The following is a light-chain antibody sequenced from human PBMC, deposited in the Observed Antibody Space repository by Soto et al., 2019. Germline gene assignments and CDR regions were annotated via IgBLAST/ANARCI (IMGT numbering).Light chain of an antibody. CDR3: QQYNSWLWT. CDR2: GAS. Sequence: EIVLTQSPGTLSLSPGERATLSCRASQSVSSSYLAWYQRKPGQAPRLLIHGASTRAAGISDRFSGSGSGTEFTLIISSLQSEDSAVYYCQQYNSWLWTFGQGTKVDIK. V-gene: IGKV3-20*01. J-gene: IGKJ1*01. CDR1: QSVSSSY.